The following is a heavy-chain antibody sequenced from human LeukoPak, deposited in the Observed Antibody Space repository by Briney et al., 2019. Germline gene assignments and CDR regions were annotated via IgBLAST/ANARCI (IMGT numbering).Heavy chain of an antibody. CDR3: GRHRPQVDPFDY. J-gene: IGHJ4*02. D-gene: IGHD5-12*01. CDR2: IYHSGST. Sequence: PSGTLSLTCAVSGGSLSSSNWWSWVRQPPGKGLEWIGEIYHSGSTNYNPSLKSRVTVSVQPSKNEVYLKVFSVTAADTAVYFCGRHRPQVDPFDYWGQGTLVTVSS. V-gene: IGHV4-4*02. CDR1: GGSLSSSNW.